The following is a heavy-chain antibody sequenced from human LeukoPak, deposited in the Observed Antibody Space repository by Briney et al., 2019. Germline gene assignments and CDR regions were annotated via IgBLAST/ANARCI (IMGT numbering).Heavy chain of an antibody. V-gene: IGHV1-69*04. D-gene: IGHD2-15*01. Sequence: ASVKVSCKASGGTFSSYAISWVRQAPGQGLEWMGRIIPILGIANYAQKFQGRVTITADKSTSTAYMELSSLRSEDTAVYYCASSATRDIVVVVAATEYFQHWGQGTLVTVSS. CDR2: IIPILGIA. CDR1: GGTFSSYA. CDR3: ASSATRDIVVVVAATEYFQH. J-gene: IGHJ1*01.